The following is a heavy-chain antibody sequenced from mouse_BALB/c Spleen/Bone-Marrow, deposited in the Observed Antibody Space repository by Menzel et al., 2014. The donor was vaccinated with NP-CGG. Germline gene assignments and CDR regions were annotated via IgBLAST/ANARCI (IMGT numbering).Heavy chain of an antibody. D-gene: IGHD1-1*02. Sequence: EVQLQESGGGLVKLGGSLKLSCAASGFTFSSYYMSWVRQTPEKRLELVAAINSNGGSAYYPDTVKGRFTISRDNAKNTLFLQMSSLKSEDTALYYCARHGGFGNYFDYWGQGTTLTVSS. J-gene: IGHJ2*01. CDR1: GFTFSSYY. CDR3: ARHGGFGNYFDY. V-gene: IGHV5-6-2*01. CDR2: INSNGGSA.